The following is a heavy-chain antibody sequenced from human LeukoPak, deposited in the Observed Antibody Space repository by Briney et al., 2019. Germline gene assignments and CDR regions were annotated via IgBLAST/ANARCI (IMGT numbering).Heavy chain of an antibody. V-gene: IGHV3-23*01. CDR2: ISPSGGIT. Sequence: GGSLRLSCAASGFTFSSHGMNWVRQAPGKGLEWVSGISPSGGITYYTDSVKGRFTISRDNAKNSVYLQMNSLRAEDMAVYYCASSRGSWPDYFDYWGQGTLVTVSS. J-gene: IGHJ4*02. D-gene: IGHD6-13*01. CDR3: ASSRGSWPDYFDY. CDR1: GFTFSSHG.